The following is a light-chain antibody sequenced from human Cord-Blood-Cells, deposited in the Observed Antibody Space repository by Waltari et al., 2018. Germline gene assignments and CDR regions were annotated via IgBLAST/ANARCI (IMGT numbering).Light chain of an antibody. CDR2: DVS. J-gene: IGLJ1*01. CDR3: SSYTSSSTLAYV. CDR1: SSDVGGYTY. V-gene: IGLV2-14*01. Sequence: QSALTQPASVSGSPGQSITISCTGTSSDVGGYTYVPWYQQHPGKAPKLMIYDVSNRPSGVSNRFSGSKSGNTASLTISGLQAEDEADYYCSSYTSSSTLAYVFGTGTKVTVL.